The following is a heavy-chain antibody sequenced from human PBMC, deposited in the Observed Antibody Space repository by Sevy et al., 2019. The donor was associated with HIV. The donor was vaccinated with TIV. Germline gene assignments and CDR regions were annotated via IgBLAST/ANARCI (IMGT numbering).Heavy chain of an antibody. J-gene: IGHJ2*01. CDR3: TTAGHYDSRGYYYDWYFDL. CDR2: IKSKTNGGTT. D-gene: IGHD3-22*01. CDR1: GFTFSNAW. V-gene: IGHV3-15*01. Sequence: GGSLRLSCVASGFTFSNAWMSWVRQAPGKGLEWVGRIKSKTNGGTTDYAAPVKGRVTISREDSKNTLYRQMNSLKTEDTAAYYCTTAGHYDSRGYYYDWYFDLWGRGTLVTVSS.